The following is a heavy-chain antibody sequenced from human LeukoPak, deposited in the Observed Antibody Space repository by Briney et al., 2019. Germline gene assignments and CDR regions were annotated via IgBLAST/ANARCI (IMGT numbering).Heavy chain of an antibody. Sequence: SETLSLTFTVSGGSISTYYWSWIRQPPGKRLEWIGYFDHSGNTNYNPSLKSRVTISVDTSKNQFSLKLSSVTAADTAVYYCARMNLSKQLAFDYWGQGTLVTVSS. D-gene: IGHD6-6*01. V-gene: IGHV4-59*08. CDR3: ARMNLSKQLAFDY. CDR2: FDHSGNT. J-gene: IGHJ4*02. CDR1: GGSISTYY.